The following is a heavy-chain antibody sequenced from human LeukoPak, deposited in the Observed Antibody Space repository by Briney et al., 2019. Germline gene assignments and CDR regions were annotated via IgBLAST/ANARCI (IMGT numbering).Heavy chain of an antibody. Sequence: TGGSLRLSCAASGFTFSNYWIHWVRQAPGKGPVWVSRIKSDGSSTRFADSVQGRFTISRDNGKNTLYLQMNSLRAEDTAVYYCARGGDSSNWYPGYFDYWGQGALVTVSS. V-gene: IGHV3-74*01. CDR2: IKSDGSST. CDR3: ARGGDSSNWYPGYFDY. D-gene: IGHD6-13*01. J-gene: IGHJ4*02. CDR1: GFTFSNYW.